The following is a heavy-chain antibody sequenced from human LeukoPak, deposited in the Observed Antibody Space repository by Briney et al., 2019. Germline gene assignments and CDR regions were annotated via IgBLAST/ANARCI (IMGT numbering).Heavy chain of an antibody. CDR3: AKDLYYYGSVSCQFDD. J-gene: IGHJ4*02. D-gene: IGHD3-10*01. CDR2: ISGSGGST. CDR1: GLTVSSYA. V-gene: IGHV3-23*01. Sequence: GGSLRLSCAASGLTVSSYAMSWVRQAPGKGLEWVSVISGSGGSTYYADSVKGRFTISRDNSKNTLYLQMNSLRAEDTAVYYCAKDLYYYGSVSCQFDDWGQGTLVTASS.